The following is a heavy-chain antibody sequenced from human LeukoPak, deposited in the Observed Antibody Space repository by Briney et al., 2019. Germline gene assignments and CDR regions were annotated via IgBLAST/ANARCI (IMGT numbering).Heavy chain of an antibody. Sequence: GGSLRLSCAASGFSFSNYWMTWARQAPGKGLEWVTNTNQDGSQKNYLDSVRGRFTISRDNAKSSLYLQMNSLRVDDTAVYFCLGSASYTHWGQGTLVTVSS. CDR1: GFSFSNYW. V-gene: IGHV3-7*01. CDR3: LGSASYTH. CDR2: TNQDGSQK. D-gene: IGHD3-10*01. J-gene: IGHJ4*02.